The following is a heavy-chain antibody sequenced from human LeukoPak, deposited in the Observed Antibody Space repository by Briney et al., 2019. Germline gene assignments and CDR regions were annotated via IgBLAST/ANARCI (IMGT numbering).Heavy chain of an antibody. D-gene: IGHD3-10*01. CDR3: ARDQITMVRGVIIRDYGMDV. V-gene: IGHV3-48*03. J-gene: IGHJ6*04. CDR2: ISRRGSTI. Sequence: GGSLRLSCAAPGFTFSSYEMNWVRQAPGKGLEWVSYISRRGSTIYYADSVKGRFPICRDNAKNTLYLQMNSLRAEDTAVYYRARDQITMVRGVIIRDYGMDVWGKGTTVTVSS. CDR1: GFTFSSYE.